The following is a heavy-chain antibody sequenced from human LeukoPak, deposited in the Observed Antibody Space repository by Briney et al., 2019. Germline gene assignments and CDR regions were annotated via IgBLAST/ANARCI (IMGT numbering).Heavy chain of an antibody. CDR1: GFTFSRYW. CDR2: INQDGGEE. V-gene: IGHV3-7*02. J-gene: IGHJ4*02. CDR3: AELDSSSPRN. D-gene: IGHD6-13*01. Sequence: GGSLRLSCAASGFTFSRYWMTWVRQAPGKGLEWAANINQDGGEEYYVDSVKGRFTISRDNAKNSLYLQMNSLRAEDTAVYYCAELDSSSPRNWGQGTLVTVSS.